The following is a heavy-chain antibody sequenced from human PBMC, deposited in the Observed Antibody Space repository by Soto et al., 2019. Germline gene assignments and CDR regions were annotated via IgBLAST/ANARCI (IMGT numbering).Heavy chain of an antibody. CDR3: AKTDYSIYYGMDV. Sequence: GGSLKLSCAASGFTFSSYAISWVRQAPGEGLEWGSTISGSGGSTYYADSVKGRFTISRDNSKNTLYLQMNSLRAEDTAVYYCAKTDYSIYYGMDVWGQGTTVTVSS. CDR1: GFTFSSYA. V-gene: IGHV3-23*01. D-gene: IGHD4-4*01. CDR2: ISGSGGST. J-gene: IGHJ6*02.